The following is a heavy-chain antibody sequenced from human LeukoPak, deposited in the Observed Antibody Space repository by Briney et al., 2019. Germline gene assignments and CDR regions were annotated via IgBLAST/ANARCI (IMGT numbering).Heavy chain of an antibody. D-gene: IGHD5-12*01. CDR3: ARDGGDGYNYLDY. CDR2: IYYSGST. J-gene: IGHJ4*02. CDR1: GGSISSYY. Sequence: SETLSLTCTVSGGSISSYYWSWIRQPPGKGLEWIGYIYYSGSTNYNPSLKSRVTISVDTSKNQFSLKLSSVTAADTAVYYCARDGGDGYNYLDYWGQGTLVTVSS. V-gene: IGHV4-59*12.